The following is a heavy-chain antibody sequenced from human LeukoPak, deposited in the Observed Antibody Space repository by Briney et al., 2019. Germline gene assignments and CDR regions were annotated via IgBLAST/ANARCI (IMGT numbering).Heavy chain of an antibody. J-gene: IGHJ4*02. Sequence: ASVKVSCKASGYTFTSYDINWVRQATGQGLEWMGWMNPNSGNTGCAQKFQGRVTITRNTSISTAYMELSSLRSEDTAVYYCARGRTRSSTSCLGYWGQGTLVTVSS. CDR1: GYTFTSYD. CDR2: MNPNSGNT. V-gene: IGHV1-8*03. CDR3: ARGRTRSSTSCLGY. D-gene: IGHD2-2*01.